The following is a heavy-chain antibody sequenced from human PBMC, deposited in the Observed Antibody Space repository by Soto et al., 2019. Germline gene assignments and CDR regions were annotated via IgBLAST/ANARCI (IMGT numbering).Heavy chain of an antibody. CDR3: ARTRGYFDY. J-gene: IGHJ4*02. D-gene: IGHD3-10*01. Sequence: SQTLSLTCAISGDSVSSNSAAWSWIRQSPSRGLEWLGRTYYKSKWSNEYSVSVKSRMTISPDTSKNQFSLRLNSVTPEDTAVYYCARTRGYFDYWGQGVLVTVSS. V-gene: IGHV6-1*01. CDR2: TYYKSKWSN. CDR1: GDSVSSNSAA.